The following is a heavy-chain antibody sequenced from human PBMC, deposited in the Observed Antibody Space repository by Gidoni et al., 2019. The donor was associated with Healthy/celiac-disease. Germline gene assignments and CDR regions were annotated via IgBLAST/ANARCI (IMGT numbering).Heavy chain of an antibody. CDR1: GFTCISYS. Sequence: VQLVESGGGLVKPGGSLRLSCAASGFTCISYSRNWVRQAPGKGREWVSSISSSSSYIYDADSVKGRFTISRDNAKNSLYLQMNSLRAEDTAVYYCARQYSSGWYYFDYWGQGTLLTVSS. V-gene: IGHV3-21*01. CDR3: ARQYSSGWYYFDY. D-gene: IGHD6-13*01. CDR2: ISSSSSYI. J-gene: IGHJ4*02.